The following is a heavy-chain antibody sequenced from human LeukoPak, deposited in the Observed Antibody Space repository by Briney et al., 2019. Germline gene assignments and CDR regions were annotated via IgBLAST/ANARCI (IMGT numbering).Heavy chain of an antibody. CDR3: ARRGIQLWPHDDY. CDR1: GFTFSSHE. CDR2: ISNSGSTI. V-gene: IGHV3-48*03. Sequence: GGSLRLSCAASGFTFSSHEMSWVRQAPGKGLEWVSYISNSGSTIYYADSVRGRFTISRDNAKNSLYLQMNSLRAEDTAVYYCARRGIQLWPHDDYWGQGTLVTVSS. J-gene: IGHJ4*02. D-gene: IGHD5-18*01.